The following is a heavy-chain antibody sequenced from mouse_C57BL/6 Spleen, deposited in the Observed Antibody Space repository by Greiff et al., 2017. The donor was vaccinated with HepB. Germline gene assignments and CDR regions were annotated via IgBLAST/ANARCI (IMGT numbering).Heavy chain of an antibody. J-gene: IGHJ1*03. CDR3: ARSNYYGSSYPGYFDV. CDR1: GYAFSSYW. CDR2: IYPGDGDT. D-gene: IGHD1-1*01. V-gene: IGHV1-80*01. Sequence: VQLQQSGAELVKPGASVKISCKASGYAFSSYWMNWVKQRPGKGLEWIGQIYPGDGDTNYNGKFKGKATLTADKSSSTAYMQLSSLTSEDSAVYFCARSNYYGSSYPGYFDVWGTGTTVTVSS.